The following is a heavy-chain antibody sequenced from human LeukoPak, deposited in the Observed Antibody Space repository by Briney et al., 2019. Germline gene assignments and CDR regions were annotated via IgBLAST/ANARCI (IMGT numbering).Heavy chain of an antibody. CDR3: ARDLGHCDSGSSYFNY. J-gene: IGHJ4*02. CDR2: INSDENTT. D-gene: IGHD3-10*01. V-gene: IGHV3-74*01. Sequence: GGSLRLSCAASGFTFSSYWMHWVRQAPGKGLVWVSRINSDENTTSYADSVKGRFTISRDNAKNTLYLQMNSLRAEDTAVYYCARDLGHCDSGSSYFNYWGQGTLVTVSS. CDR1: GFTFSSYW.